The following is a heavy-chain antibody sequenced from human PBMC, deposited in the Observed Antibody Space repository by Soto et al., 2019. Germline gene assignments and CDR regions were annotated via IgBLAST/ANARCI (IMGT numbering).Heavy chain of an antibody. CDR1: GFTFSNDA. V-gene: IGHV3-30-3*01. J-gene: IGHJ4*02. Sequence: QVQLVESGGGVVQPGRSLRLSCAASGFTFSNDAMHWFRRALVKGLACMAVIPYDGDNIHYADSVKGRSTSSRDNSKNTLNLHINSLTVEDTADYHCVRGPRGHCCNNDYWGQGTQVTVSS. D-gene: IGHD2-21*02. CDR3: VRGPRGHCCNNDY. CDR2: IPYDGDNI.